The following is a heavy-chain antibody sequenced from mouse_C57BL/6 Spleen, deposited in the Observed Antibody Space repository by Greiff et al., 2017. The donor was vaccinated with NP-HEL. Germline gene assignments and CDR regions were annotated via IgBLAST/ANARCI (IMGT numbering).Heavy chain of an antibody. CDR3: ARSEEYYSNSWYFGV. V-gene: IGHV1-80*01. D-gene: IGHD2-5*01. CDR2: IYPGDGDT. Sequence: QVQLQQSGAELVKPGASVKISCKASGYAFSSYWMNWVKQRPGKGLEWIGQIYPGDGDTNYNGKFKGKATLTADKSYSTAYMQLSSLTSEDSAVYFCARSEEYYSNSWYFGVWGTGTTVTVSS. CDR1: GYAFSSYW. J-gene: IGHJ1*03.